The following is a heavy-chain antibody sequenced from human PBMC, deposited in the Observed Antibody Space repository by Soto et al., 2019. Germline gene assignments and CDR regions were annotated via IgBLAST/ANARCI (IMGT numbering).Heavy chain of an antibody. J-gene: IGHJ5*02. CDR2: IHAGNGNT. CDR1: GYSFTLYP. V-gene: IGHV1-3*01. CDR3: ARFRAVSGLNH. Sequence: QVQLVQSGAEVKKPGASVKISCKTSGYSFTLYPTHWVRQAPGQRLEWMGWIHAGNGNTKYSQNLQGRVTFTGDKSANTPYMEMSGLTSEDTAVYFCARFRAVSGLNHWGQGTLVTASS. D-gene: IGHD6-19*01.